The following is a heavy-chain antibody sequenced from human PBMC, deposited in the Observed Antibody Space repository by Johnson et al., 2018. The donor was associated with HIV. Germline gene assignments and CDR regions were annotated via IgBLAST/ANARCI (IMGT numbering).Heavy chain of an antibody. CDR3: AREYGMGGGNSFVSDAFGI. CDR1: GFTFSRYV. V-gene: IGHV3-30*04. Sequence: QVQLVESGGGVVQPGRSLRLSCAVSGFTFSRYVMHWVRQAPGTGLEWVAVISYDGSNKYYADSVKGRFTISRDNSKNTLYLQLNSLRAEDTAVYYCAREYGMGGGNSFVSDAFGIWGQGTMVTVSS. D-gene: IGHD4-23*01. J-gene: IGHJ3*02. CDR2: ISYDGSNK.